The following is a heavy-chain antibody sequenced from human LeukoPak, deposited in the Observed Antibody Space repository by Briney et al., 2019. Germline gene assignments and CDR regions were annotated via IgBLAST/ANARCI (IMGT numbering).Heavy chain of an antibody. CDR1: RFTFSSYA. J-gene: IGHJ5*02. V-gene: IGHV3-23*01. Sequence: GGSLRLSCAASRFTFSSYAMSWVRQAPGKGLEWVSAISGSGGSTYYADPVKGRFTISRDNSKNTLYLQMNSLRAEDTAVYYCAKDRGGWFDPWAREPWSPSPQ. CDR2: ISGSGGST. CDR3: AKDRGGWFDP. D-gene: IGHD3-10*01.